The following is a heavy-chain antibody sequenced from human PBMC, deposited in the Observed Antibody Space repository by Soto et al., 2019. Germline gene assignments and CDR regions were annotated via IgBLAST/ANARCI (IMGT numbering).Heavy chain of an antibody. CDR2: IKQDGSEK. V-gene: IGHV3-7*04. J-gene: IGHJ6*02. D-gene: IGHD3-10*01. CDR3: ARDDILWFGESYGMDF. CDR1: GFTFSSYW. Sequence: EVQLVESGGGLVQPGGSLRLSFAASGFTFSSYWMSCGRQAPGKGLEWVANIKQDGSEKYYVDPVKGRFTISRDNAKNSLYLQMDILRAEDTAVYYCARDDILWFGESYGMDFWGQGTMVTVSS.